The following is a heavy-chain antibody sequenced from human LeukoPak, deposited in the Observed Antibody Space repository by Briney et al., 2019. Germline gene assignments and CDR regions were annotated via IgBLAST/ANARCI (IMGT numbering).Heavy chain of an antibody. CDR3: ARDSITVSVGAFDI. CDR1: GFTFSHYA. J-gene: IGHJ3*02. Sequence: PGGSKILCCAASGFTFSHYAMHWVRQAPGKGLEYVSAISSNGGSTYYANSVKGRFTISRDNSKNTLYLQMGSLRAEDMGVYYCARDSITVSVGAFDIWG. CDR2: ISSNGGST. D-gene: IGHD2-2*01. V-gene: IGHV3-64*01.